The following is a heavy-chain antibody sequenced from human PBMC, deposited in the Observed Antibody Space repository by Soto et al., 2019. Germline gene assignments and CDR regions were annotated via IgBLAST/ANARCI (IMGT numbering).Heavy chain of an antibody. CDR1: GYSFTSYW. CDR3: ARHGVVVPAAIEEDYYYYYGMDV. CDR2: IYPGDSDT. V-gene: IGHV5-51*01. J-gene: IGHJ6*02. D-gene: IGHD2-2*02. Sequence: PGESLKISCKGSGYSFTSYWIGWVRQMPGKGLEWMGIIYPGDSDTRYSPSFQGQVTISADKSISTAYLQWSSLKASDTAMYYCARHGVVVPAAIEEDYYYYYGMDVWGQGTTVTVSS.